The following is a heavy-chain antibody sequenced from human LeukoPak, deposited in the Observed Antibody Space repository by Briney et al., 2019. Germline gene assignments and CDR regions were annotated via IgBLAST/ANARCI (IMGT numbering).Heavy chain of an antibody. D-gene: IGHD3-10*01. CDR1: GFTFSSYW. CDR2: IKQDGSEK. Sequence: PGGSLRLSCAASGFTFSSYWMSWVRQAPGKGLEWVANIKQDGSEKYYVDSVKGRFTISRDNAKNSLYLQMNSLRAEDTAVYYCAREDYGSGSYYDVTGYFDYWGQGTLVTVSS. CDR3: AREDYGSGSYYDVTGYFDY. V-gene: IGHV3-7*01. J-gene: IGHJ4*02.